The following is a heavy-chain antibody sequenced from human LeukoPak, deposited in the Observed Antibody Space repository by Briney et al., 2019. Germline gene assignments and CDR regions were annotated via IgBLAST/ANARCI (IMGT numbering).Heavy chain of an antibody. CDR3: ARVPAGVRGLDV. CDR2: ISHTANTI. CDR1: GFTFSDFY. Sequence: GGSLRLSCAASGFTFSDFYMTWIRQAPGKGLEWVSYISHTANTIYYADSVKGRFTISRDNAKNSLYLQMNSLRAEDTAVYFCARVPAGVRGLDVWGQGTTVTVSS. D-gene: IGHD3-10*01. V-gene: IGHV3-11*01. J-gene: IGHJ6*02.